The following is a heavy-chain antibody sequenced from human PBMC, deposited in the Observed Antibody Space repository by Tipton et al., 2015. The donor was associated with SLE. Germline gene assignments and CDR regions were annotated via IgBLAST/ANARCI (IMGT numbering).Heavy chain of an antibody. CDR1: GYTFTSYD. CDR3: ARAQSHIRPILASGYYYGMYA. J-gene: IGHJ6*02. CDR2: MNPNSGNT. D-gene: IGHD3-3*01. Sequence: QLVQSGAEVKKPGASVKVSCKASGYTFTSYDINWVRQATGQGLGWMGWMNPNSGNTGYAQKFQGRVTMTRNTSISTAYMELSSLRSEDTAVYYCARAQSHIRPILASGYYYGMYAWGQGTPVTVSS. V-gene: IGHV1-8*01.